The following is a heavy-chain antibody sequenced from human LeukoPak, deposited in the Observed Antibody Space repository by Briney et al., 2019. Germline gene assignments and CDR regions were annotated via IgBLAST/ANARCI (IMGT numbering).Heavy chain of an antibody. CDR1: GFTFSSYW. CDR2: ISYDGSNK. D-gene: IGHD3-3*01. V-gene: IGHV3-30*18. CDR3: AKGSFSLYDFCSGSSFDAFDI. Sequence: GGSLRLSCAASGFTFSSYWMSWVRQAPGKGLEWGAVISYDGSNKYYADSVKGRFTSSRDNSKNTLYLQMNSLRADDPAVYHCAKGSFSLYDFCSGSSFDAFDIWGQATMVTVSS. J-gene: IGHJ3*02.